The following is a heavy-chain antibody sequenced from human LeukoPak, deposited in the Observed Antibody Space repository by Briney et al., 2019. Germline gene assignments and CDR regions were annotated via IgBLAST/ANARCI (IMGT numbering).Heavy chain of an antibody. Sequence: PGGSLKLSCAASGFTFSNYWMTWVRQAPGKGPEWVANIKHDGSEDYYLDSVKGRFTISRDNAKNPLYLQMNSLRAEDTAVYYCARRAGGYSHPYDYWGQGTLVTVSS. D-gene: IGHD4-23*01. CDR2: IKHDGSED. V-gene: IGHV3-7*01. CDR3: ARRAGGYSHPYDY. CDR1: GFTFSNYW. J-gene: IGHJ4*02.